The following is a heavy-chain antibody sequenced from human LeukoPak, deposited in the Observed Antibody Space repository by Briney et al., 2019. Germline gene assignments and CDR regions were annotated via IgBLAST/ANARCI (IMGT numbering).Heavy chain of an antibody. J-gene: IGHJ4*02. CDR1: GFTFSTYS. CDR2: ISSSGTTI. V-gene: IGHV3-48*01. Sequence: AGSLRLSCAASGFTFSTYSMNWVRQAPGKGLEWVSYISSSGTTIYYADSVKGRFTISRDNAKNSLYLQMNSLRAEDTAVYYCARDAYHYSSGWYFDYWGQGTLVTVSS. D-gene: IGHD6-19*01. CDR3: ARDAYHYSSGWYFDY.